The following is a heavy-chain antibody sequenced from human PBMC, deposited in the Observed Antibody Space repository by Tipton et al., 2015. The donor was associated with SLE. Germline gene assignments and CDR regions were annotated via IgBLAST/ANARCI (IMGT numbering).Heavy chain of an antibody. Sequence: SLRLSCAASGFTFSSYSMNWVRQAPGNGLEWVSSISSSSSYIYYADSVKGRFTISRDNAKNSLYLQMNSLRAEDTAVYYCARGLGGWYGGAFDIWGQGTMVTVSS. D-gene: IGHD6-19*01. J-gene: IGHJ3*02. CDR1: GFTFSSYS. CDR2: ISSSSSYI. V-gene: IGHV3-21*01. CDR3: ARGLGGWYGGAFDI.